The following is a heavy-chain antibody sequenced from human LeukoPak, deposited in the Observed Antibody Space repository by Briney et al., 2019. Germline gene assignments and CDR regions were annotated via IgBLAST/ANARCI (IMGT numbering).Heavy chain of an antibody. CDR3: ARGSLRYYDSSGYYYDY. J-gene: IGHJ4*02. D-gene: IGHD3-22*01. CDR2: ISGSGGST. CDR1: GFTFSSYA. Sequence: PGGSLRLSCAASGFTFSSYAMSWVRQAPGKGLEWVSAISGSGGSTYYADSVKGRFTISRDNSKNTLYLQMNSLKTKDTAVYYCARGSLRYYDSSGYYYDYWGQGTLVTVSS. V-gene: IGHV3-23*01.